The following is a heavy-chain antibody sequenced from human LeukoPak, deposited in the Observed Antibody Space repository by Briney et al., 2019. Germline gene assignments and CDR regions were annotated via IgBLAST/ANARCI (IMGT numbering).Heavy chain of an antibody. CDR1: GFTFSIYS. V-gene: IGHV3-21*01. Sequence: GGSLRLSCAASGFTFSIYSMNWVRQAPGKGLEWVSSITSSSSYTYYADSVKGRFTISRDNAKNSLYLQMNSLRAEDTAVYYCARDLSAGSFWGQGTTVTVSS. CDR2: ITSSSSYT. J-gene: IGHJ6*02. CDR3: ARDLSAGSF. D-gene: IGHD5/OR15-5a*01.